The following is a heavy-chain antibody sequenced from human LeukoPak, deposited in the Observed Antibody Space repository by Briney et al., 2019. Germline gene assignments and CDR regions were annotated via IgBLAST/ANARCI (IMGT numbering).Heavy chain of an antibody. Sequence: SGGSLRLSCAASGFTFSSYAMSWVRQAPGKGLEWVSAISGSGGSTYHADSVKGRFTISRDNSKNTLYLQMNSLRAEDTAVYYCANDHPMVNYYDSSGYYPDYWGQGTLVTVSS. CDR2: ISGSGGST. J-gene: IGHJ4*02. CDR1: GFTFSSYA. V-gene: IGHV3-23*01. CDR3: ANDHPMVNYYDSSGYYPDY. D-gene: IGHD3-22*01.